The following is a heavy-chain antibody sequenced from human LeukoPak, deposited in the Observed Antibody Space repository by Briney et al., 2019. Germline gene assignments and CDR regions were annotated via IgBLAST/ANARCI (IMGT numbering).Heavy chain of an antibody. Sequence: GGSLRLSCAASGFTFDDYAMHWVRQAPGKGLEWVSGISWNSGSIGYADSVKRRFTISRDNAKNSLYLQMNSLRAEDMALYYCAKDIGSTVTYYFDYWGQGTLVTVSS. CDR3: AKDIGSTVTYYFDY. J-gene: IGHJ4*02. V-gene: IGHV3-9*03. CDR1: GFTFDDYA. CDR2: ISWNSGSI. D-gene: IGHD4-17*01.